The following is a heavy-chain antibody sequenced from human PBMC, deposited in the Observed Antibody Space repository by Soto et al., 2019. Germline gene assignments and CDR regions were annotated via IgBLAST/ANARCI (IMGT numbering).Heavy chain of an antibody. D-gene: IGHD2-2*01. CDR2: ISGSGGST. V-gene: IGHV3-23*01. J-gene: IGHJ4*02. CDR3: TNEGVAVVPAAKVGYFVY. CDR1: GFTFSSYA. Sequence: EVQLLESGGGLVQPGGSLRLSCAASGFTFSSYAMSWVRQAPGKGLEWVSAISGSGGSTYYAASVQGRFTISRDNSKNTRYLEMNSLTAEDTAVYYCTNEGVAVVPAAKVGYFVYWLQGRLVTVSS.